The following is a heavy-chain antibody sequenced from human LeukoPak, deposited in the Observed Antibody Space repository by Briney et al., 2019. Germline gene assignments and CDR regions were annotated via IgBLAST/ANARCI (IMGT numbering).Heavy chain of an antibody. V-gene: IGHV1-2*02. CDR2: INPNSGDT. CDR3: ARRECSGGSCYSAGFDY. D-gene: IGHD2-15*01. CDR1: GYTXTGYH. J-gene: IGHJ4*02. Sequence: ASVKVSCKASGYTXTGYHMHGVRQAPGQGLEWMGWINPNSGDTSYAQNFQGRVTMTSDTSITTAYMELSGLRSDDTAVYYCARRECSGGSCYSAGFDYWGQGTLVTVSS.